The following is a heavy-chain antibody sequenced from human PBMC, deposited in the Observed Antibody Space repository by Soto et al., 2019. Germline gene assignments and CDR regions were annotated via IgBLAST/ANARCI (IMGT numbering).Heavy chain of an antibody. CDR1: GFTFSSYA. Sequence: EVQLLESGGGLVQPGGSLRLSCAASGFTFSSYAMSWDRQAPGKGLEWVSAISGSGGSTYYADSVKGRFTISRDNSKNTLYLQMNSLRAEDTAVYYCAKISRDGYNMGEFFDYWGQGTLVTVSS. V-gene: IGHV3-23*01. D-gene: IGHD6-25*01. J-gene: IGHJ4*02. CDR2: ISGSGGST. CDR3: AKISRDGYNMGEFFDY.